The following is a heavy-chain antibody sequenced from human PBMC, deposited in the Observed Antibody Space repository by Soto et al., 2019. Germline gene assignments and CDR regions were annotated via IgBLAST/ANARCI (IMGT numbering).Heavy chain of an antibody. CDR2: INAGNGNT. Sequence: ASVKVSCKASGYTFTSYAMHWVRQAPGQRLEWMGWINAGNGNTKYSQKFQGRVTITRDTSASTAYMELSSLRSEDTAVYYCARDRAVAGTRYYYYYMDVWGKGTTVTVSS. J-gene: IGHJ6*03. CDR1: GYTFTSYA. CDR3: ARDRAVAGTRYYYYYMDV. V-gene: IGHV1-3*01. D-gene: IGHD6-19*01.